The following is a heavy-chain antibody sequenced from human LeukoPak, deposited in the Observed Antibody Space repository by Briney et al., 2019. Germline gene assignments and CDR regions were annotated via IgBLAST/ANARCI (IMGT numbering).Heavy chain of an antibody. CDR3: SKFPWVPYYDGSGYPRTFDS. CDR1: GFAFNNYA. D-gene: IGHD3-22*01. CDR2: ISGDGVDT. J-gene: IGHJ4*02. V-gene: IGHV3-23*01. Sequence: GGSLRLSCAASGFAFNNYAMSWVRQAPGKGLESGSAISGDGVDTFYADSVEGRFAISRYNAKTILYLYMSTLIAEDTAVYFCSKFPWVPYYDGSGYPRTFDSWGQGMLVTVSS.